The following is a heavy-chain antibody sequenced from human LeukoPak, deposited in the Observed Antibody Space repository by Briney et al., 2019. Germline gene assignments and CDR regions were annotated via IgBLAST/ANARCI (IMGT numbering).Heavy chain of an antibody. J-gene: IGHJ4*02. V-gene: IGHV4-31*03. CDR1: GGSISSGGHY. Sequence: SETLSLTCTVSGGSISSGGHYWGWIRQQPGKGLEWIGYIYYRGTTYYNPSLKSRVSISLDTSKNQVSLKLTSVTAADTAVYYCARGADYGGNSVPLDYWGQGTLVTVSS. D-gene: IGHD4-23*01. CDR3: ARGADYGGNSVPLDY. CDR2: IYYRGTT.